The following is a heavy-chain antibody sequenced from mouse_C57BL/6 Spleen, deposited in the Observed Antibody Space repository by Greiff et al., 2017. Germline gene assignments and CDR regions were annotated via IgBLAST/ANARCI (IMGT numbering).Heavy chain of an antibody. J-gene: IGHJ1*03. CDR1: GYTFTSYW. CDR2: IHPNSGST. V-gene: IGHV1-64*01. Sequence: QVQLKQPGAELVKPGASVKLSCKASGYTFTSYWMHWVKQRPGQGLEWIGMIHPNSGSTNYNEKFKSKATLTVDKSSSTAYMQLSSLTSEDSAVYYCARRGVDWYFDVWGTGTTVTVSS. CDR3: ARRGVDWYFDV.